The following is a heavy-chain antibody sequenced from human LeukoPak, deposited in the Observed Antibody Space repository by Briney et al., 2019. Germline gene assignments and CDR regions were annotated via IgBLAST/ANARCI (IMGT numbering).Heavy chain of an antibody. D-gene: IGHD2-15*01. V-gene: IGHV4-59*01. J-gene: IGHJ6*02. CDR2: IYYSGST. CDR1: GCSFSIYY. CDR3: ARGTVVFGMDV. Sequence: SGTLSLSCTISGCSFSIYYWRWIRQPPGKGLNWVRYIYYSGSTNYNPSLKSRVTMSVDTSKNQFSLKLSSVTAADTAVYYCARGTVVFGMDVWGQGTTVTVSS.